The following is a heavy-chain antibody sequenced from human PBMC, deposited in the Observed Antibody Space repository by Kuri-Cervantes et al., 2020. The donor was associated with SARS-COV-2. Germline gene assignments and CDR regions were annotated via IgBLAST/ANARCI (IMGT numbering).Heavy chain of an antibody. V-gene: IGHV4-61*01. CDR1: GGSVSSGSYY. CDR3: ARARSSGEADY. D-gene: IGHD6-19*01. CDR2: ISYGGST. J-gene: IGHJ4*02. Sequence: GSLRLSCPVSGGSVSSGSYYWSWIRQPPGKGLEWIGYISYGGSTKYNPSLKSRVTISVDTSKNKFSLNLSSVTAADTAVYFCARARSSGEADYWGQGTMVTVSS.